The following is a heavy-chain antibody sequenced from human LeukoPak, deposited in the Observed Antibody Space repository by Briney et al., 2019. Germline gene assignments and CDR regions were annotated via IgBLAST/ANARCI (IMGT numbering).Heavy chain of an antibody. CDR2: INPNTGDR. Sequence: ASLKDSCKSSGYTFTNHHINWVRPAPGQGLAGMGLINPNTGDRGYAQKYQGRVSITTDTSRSTAYMALGSPRSEDTAVYFCARSTSLTASGYDYWGQGTLVTVSS. CDR1: GYTFTNHH. CDR3: ARSTSLTASGYDY. V-gene: IGHV1-8*03. J-gene: IGHJ4*02. D-gene: IGHD4-17*01.